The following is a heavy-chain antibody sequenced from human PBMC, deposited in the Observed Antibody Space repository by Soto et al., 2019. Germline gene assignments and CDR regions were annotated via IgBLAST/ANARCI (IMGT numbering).Heavy chain of an antibody. CDR3: ARGLGP. Sequence: QLQLQESGSGLVKPSQTLSLTCVVSGGSISSGGYFWSWIRQPPGKGLECIGYIYHSGSTYYNPALKSRVTISVDRSKNQFSLKLSSVTAADTAVYYCARGLGPWGQGTLVTVSS. CDR1: GGSISSGGYF. D-gene: IGHD3-10*01. CDR2: IYHSGST. J-gene: IGHJ5*02. V-gene: IGHV4-30-2*01.